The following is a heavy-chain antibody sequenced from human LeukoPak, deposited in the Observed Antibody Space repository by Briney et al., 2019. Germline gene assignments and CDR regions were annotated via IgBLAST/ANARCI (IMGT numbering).Heavy chain of an antibody. D-gene: IGHD4-17*01. V-gene: IGHV1-18*01. CDR1: GYSFNTYG. J-gene: IGHJ5*02. CDR3: ARDRGYGDDSFDP. Sequence: VASVKVSCKASGYSFNTYGISWVRQAPGQGLEWMGWIGAYNGDTNYAQRFRGRVTMTLDTPTSTVYMEMLSLRPDDTAVYYCARDRGYGDDSFDPWGQGTLVTVSS. CDR2: IGAYNGDT.